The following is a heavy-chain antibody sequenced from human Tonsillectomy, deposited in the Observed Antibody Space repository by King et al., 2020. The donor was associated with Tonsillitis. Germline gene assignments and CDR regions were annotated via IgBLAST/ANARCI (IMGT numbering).Heavy chain of an antibody. D-gene: IGHD6-19*01. Sequence: QLQESGPGLVKPSETLSLTCTVSGYSISSGRYWTWIRQPPGKGLEWIGSCSRSGSTYYNPSLKSRVAISVDTSKNEISLNLNSVTAPDTAIYYCATGGGIAVSPLWGQGTLVTVSS. CDR3: ATGGGIAVSPL. CDR2: CSRSGST. V-gene: IGHV4-38-2*02. CDR1: GYSISSGRY. J-gene: IGHJ4*02.